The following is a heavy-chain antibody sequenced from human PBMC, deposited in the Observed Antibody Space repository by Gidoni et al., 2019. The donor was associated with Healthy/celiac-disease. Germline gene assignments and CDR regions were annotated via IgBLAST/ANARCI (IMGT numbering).Heavy chain of an antibody. CDR1: GFTFSSYS. Sequence: EVQLVESGGGLVKPGGSLSLSCAASGFTFSSYSMNWVRQAPGKGLEWVSSISSSSSYIYYADSVKGRFTISRDNAKNSLYLQMNSLRAEDTAVYYCARVGGRFGEYYYGMDVWGQGTTVTVSS. D-gene: IGHD3-10*01. J-gene: IGHJ6*02. V-gene: IGHV3-21*01. CDR2: ISSSSSYI. CDR3: ARVGGRFGEYYYGMDV.